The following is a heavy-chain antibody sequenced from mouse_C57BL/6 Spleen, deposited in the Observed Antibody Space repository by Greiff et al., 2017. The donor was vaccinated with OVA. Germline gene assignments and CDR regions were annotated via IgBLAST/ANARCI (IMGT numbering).Heavy chain of an antibody. J-gene: IGHJ2*01. D-gene: IGHD4-1*01. V-gene: IGHV5-17*01. Sequence: EVKLMESGGGLVKPGGSLTLSCAASGFTFSDYGMHWVRQAPEKGLEWVAYISSGRSTIYYADTVKGRFTISRDNAKNTLCLQRTSLRSEDTAMYYCARTGTGMYFDDWGQGTTLTVSS. CDR2: ISSGRSTI. CDR1: GFTFSDYG. CDR3: ARTGTGMYFDD.